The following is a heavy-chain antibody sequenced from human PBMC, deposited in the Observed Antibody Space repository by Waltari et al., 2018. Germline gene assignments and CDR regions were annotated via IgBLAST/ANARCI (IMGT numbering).Heavy chain of an antibody. J-gene: IGHJ4*02. CDR1: GASMDNYY. Sequence: QVQLQESGPGRVKPSETLSLTCTVSGASMDNYYWNWIRQPAGKGLEWIGRIYSSGFPNYNPSLESRVTMSVDTSKNQLSLEVRSVTAADTAVYYCARDLSEGWFGDQSPLGYWGQGTVVTVPA. V-gene: IGHV4-4*07. CDR3: ARDLSEGWFGDQSPLGY. CDR2: IYSSGFP. D-gene: IGHD3-10*01.